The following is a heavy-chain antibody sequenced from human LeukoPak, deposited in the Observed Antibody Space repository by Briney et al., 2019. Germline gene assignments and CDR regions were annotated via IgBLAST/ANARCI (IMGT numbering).Heavy chain of an antibody. Sequence: PGGSLRLSCAASGFTVSSNYMSWVRQAPGKGLEWVSVIYSGGSTYYADSVKGRFTISRDNSKNTLYLQMNSLRAEDTAVYYCARAAVRGVMNYWGQGTLVTVSS. V-gene: IGHV3-53*01. J-gene: IGHJ4*02. CDR2: IYSGGST. CDR3: ARAAVRGVMNY. CDR1: GFTVSSNY. D-gene: IGHD3-10*01.